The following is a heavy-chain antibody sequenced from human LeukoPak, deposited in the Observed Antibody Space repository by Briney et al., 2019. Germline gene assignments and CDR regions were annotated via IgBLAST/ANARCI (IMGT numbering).Heavy chain of an antibody. J-gene: IGHJ4*02. CDR3: AKGDDPLTWRMTTVAGTRFDF. D-gene: IGHD6-19*01. V-gene: IGHV3-43*02. CDR1: GFTFDDYA. CDR2: ISGDGGSR. Sequence: GGSLRLSCAVSGFTFDDYAMHWVRQAPGKGLEWVSLISGDGGSRYYAGSVKGRFTVPRDNGKNSLYLQMDRLRTEDTAFYYCAKGDDPLTWRMTTVAGTRFDFWGQGTLVTVSS.